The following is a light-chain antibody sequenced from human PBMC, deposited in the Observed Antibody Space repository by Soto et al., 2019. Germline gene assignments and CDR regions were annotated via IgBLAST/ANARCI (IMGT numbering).Light chain of an antibody. CDR3: SLYAGTNSVV. V-gene: IGLV2-8*01. J-gene: IGLJ2*01. CDR2: EVS. CDR1: SSDIGAYKF. Sequence: QSVLTQPPSASGSPGQSVAISCTGTSSDIGAYKFVSWYQQHPGKAPKLIIYEVSIRPSGVPDRFSGSKSGNTASLTVSGLLAEDEADYYCSLYAGTNSVVFGGGTKLTFL.